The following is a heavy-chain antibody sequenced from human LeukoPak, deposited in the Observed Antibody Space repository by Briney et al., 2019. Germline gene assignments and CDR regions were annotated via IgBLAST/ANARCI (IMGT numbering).Heavy chain of an antibody. D-gene: IGHD6-13*01. J-gene: IGHJ4*02. CDR2: ISYDGSNK. CDR1: GFIFSTFG. Sequence: PGGSLRLSCAASGFIFSTFGMHWVRQAPGKGLEWVALISYDGSNKYYADSVKGRFTISRGNSKNTLSLQMNSLRAEDTAVYYCAREPILLDSSSWYYFDYWGQGTLVTVSS. CDR3: AREPILLDSSSWYYFDY. V-gene: IGHV3-30*03.